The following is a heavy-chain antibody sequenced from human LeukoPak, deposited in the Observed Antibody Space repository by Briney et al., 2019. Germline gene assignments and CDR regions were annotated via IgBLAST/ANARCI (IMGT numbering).Heavy chain of an antibody. Sequence: ASVKVSCKASGYTFTSYYMHWVRQAPGQGLEWMGIINPSGGSTSYAQKFQGRVTMTRDTSTSTVYMELSSLRSEDTAVYYCARGVTIFGVSRYFDPWGRGTLVTVSS. J-gene: IGHJ2*01. CDR3: ARGVTIFGVSRYFDP. CDR2: INPSGGST. V-gene: IGHV1-46*01. CDR1: GYTFTSYY. D-gene: IGHD3-3*01.